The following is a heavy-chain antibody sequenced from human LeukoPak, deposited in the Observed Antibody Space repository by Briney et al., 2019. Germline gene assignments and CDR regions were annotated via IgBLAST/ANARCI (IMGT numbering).Heavy chain of an antibody. CDR3: AREGRGKSIDY. D-gene: IGHD1-26*01. CDR2: IYSGGST. Sequence: GGSLRLSCAASGFTFSSYSMSWVRQAPGKGLEWVSVIYSGGSTYYADSVKSRFTISRDNSKNTLYLQMNSLRAEDTAVYYCAREGRGKSIDYWGQGTLVTVSS. V-gene: IGHV3-66*01. J-gene: IGHJ4*02. CDR1: GFTFSSYS.